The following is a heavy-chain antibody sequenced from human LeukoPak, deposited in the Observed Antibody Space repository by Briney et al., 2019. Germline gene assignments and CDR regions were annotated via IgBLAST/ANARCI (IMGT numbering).Heavy chain of an antibody. J-gene: IGHJ4*02. CDR1: GYTFTSYG. D-gene: IGHD3-10*01. V-gene: IGHV1-18*01. Sequence: ASVKVSCKASGYTFTSYGISWVRQAPGQGLEWMGWISAYNGNTNYAQKLQGRVTMTTDTSTSTAYMELRSLRSDDTAVYYCARPMGFGELLSTPFDYWGQGTLVTVSS. CDR3: ARPMGFGELLSTPFDY. CDR2: ISAYNGNT.